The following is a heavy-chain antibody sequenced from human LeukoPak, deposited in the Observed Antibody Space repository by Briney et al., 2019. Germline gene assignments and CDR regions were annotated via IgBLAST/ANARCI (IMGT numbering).Heavy chain of an antibody. CDR1: GFTFSSYA. CDR3: ARDRTTVTTFTLGY. D-gene: IGHD4-17*01. Sequence: GRSLRLSCAASGFTFSSYAMHWVRQAPGKGLEWVAVISYDGSNRYYADSVKGRFTISRDNSKNTLYLQIHSLRAEDTAVYYCARDRTTVTTFTLGYWGQGTLVTVSS. CDR2: ISYDGSNR. J-gene: IGHJ4*02. V-gene: IGHV3-30-3*01.